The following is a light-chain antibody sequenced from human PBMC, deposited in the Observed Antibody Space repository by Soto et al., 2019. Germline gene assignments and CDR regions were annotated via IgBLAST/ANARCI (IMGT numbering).Light chain of an antibody. V-gene: IGKV3-20*01. CDR3: QQYGSSPPRT. Sequence: IVMTQSPATLSVSTGESATLSCRASQNIYYNVAWYQQKPGQAPRLLIYGASTRATDVPDRFSGSGSGADFTLSISRLEPEDFAVYYCQQYGSSPPRTFGQGTKV. CDR1: QNIYYN. CDR2: GAS. J-gene: IGKJ1*01.